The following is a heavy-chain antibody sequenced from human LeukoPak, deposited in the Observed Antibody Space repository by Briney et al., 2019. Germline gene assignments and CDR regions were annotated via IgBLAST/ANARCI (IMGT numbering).Heavy chain of an antibody. CDR2: IYYIGST. J-gene: IGHJ3*02. CDR1: GGSISSYS. V-gene: IGHV4-59*08. D-gene: IGHD5-12*01. Sequence: ESLSLTCTETGGSISSYSWSWIRQRPGKGLEWIGSIYYIGSTNYTLSLKSRVTMSVDTSKNQFSLKLSSVTAADTAVYYCARHGGESIVAMILHAFDIWGQGTMVTVSS. CDR3: ARHGGESIVAMILHAFDI.